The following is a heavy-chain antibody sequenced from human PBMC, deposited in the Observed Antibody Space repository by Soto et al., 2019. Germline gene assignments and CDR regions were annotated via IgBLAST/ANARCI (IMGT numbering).Heavy chain of an antibody. CDR2: IGTAGDT. CDR3: ARGPRRHFRAQIAAAAHFDY. D-gene: IGHD6-13*01. J-gene: IGHJ4*02. Sequence: GGSLRLSCAASGFTFSSYDMHWVRQATGKGLEWVSAIGTAGDTYYPGSVKGRFTISRENAKNSLYLQMNSLRAGDTAVYYCARGPRRHFRAQIAAAAHFDYWGQGTLVTVSS. CDR1: GFTFSSYD. V-gene: IGHV3-13*01.